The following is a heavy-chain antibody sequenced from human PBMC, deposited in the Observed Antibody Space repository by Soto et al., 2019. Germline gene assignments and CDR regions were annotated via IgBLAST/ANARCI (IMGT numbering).Heavy chain of an antibody. Sequence: QVQLVQAGAEVKKPGSSVKVSCKASGGSFSREAINWLRQAPGQGPEWMGNILPFFGTADYAQKFQDRVTVTADMSTTTVYMELKRLRVEDAADYYCARGREFGGISDAFDVWGQGTTVIVSS. V-gene: IGHV1-69*14. CDR2: ILPFFGTA. CDR3: ARGREFGGISDAFDV. CDR1: GGSFSREA. J-gene: IGHJ3*01. D-gene: IGHD2-15*01.